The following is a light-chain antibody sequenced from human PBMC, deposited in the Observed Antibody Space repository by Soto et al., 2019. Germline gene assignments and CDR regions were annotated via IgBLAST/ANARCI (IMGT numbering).Light chain of an antibody. Sequence: QSVLTQSPSASGTPGQRVTISCSGSSSNIGANTVNWYQQLPGTAPKLLIFFGSHRPSGVSDRFSGSKSGSSASLAISGIQFGDGAGFSFSAWDDSLNGVVFGGGTPLPV. CDR2: FGS. CDR1: SSNIGANT. V-gene: IGLV1-44*01. CDR3: SAWDDSLNGVV. J-gene: IGLJ2*01.